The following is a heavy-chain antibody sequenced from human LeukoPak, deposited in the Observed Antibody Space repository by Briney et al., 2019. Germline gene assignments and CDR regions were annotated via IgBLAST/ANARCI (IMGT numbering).Heavy chain of an antibody. V-gene: IGHV3-23*01. D-gene: IGHD3-10*01. CDR3: AKDDLGFGKLGY. CDR1: GSTFSTYA. J-gene: IGHJ4*02. CDR2: IRGSGGAT. Sequence: GGSLRLSCAASGSTFSTYAMSWVRQAPGKGLEWVSGIRGSGGATYYADSVKGRFTISRDNSKNTLYLQMNSLRAEDTAVYYCAKDDLGFGKLGYWGQGTLVTVSS.